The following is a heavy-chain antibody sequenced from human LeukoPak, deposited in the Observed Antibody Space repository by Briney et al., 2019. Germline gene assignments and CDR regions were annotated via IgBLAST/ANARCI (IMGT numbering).Heavy chain of an antibody. CDR1: GFTVSSYA. CDR2: IGGGGDGA. CDR3: TTSWPKVREGDQ. J-gene: IGHJ4*02. Sequence: GGSLRLSCAASGFTVSSYAMSWVRQAPGKGLEWLSEIGGGGDGAYHADSVKGRFTISRDNSKNTLYLQMNSLRAEDTAVYYCTTSWPKVREGDQWGQGTLVTVSS. D-gene: IGHD3-10*01. V-gene: IGHV3-23*01.